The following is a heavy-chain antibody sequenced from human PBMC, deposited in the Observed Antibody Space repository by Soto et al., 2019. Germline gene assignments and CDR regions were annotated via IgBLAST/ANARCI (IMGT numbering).Heavy chain of an antibody. CDR2: IIPIFGTA. V-gene: IGHV1-69*13. D-gene: IGHD1-1*01. Sequence: SVKVSCKASGYTVTTYTVHWVRHAPGQGLEWMGGIIPIFGTANYAQKFQGRVTITADESTSTAYMELSSLRSEDTAVYYCARVNSSDWNRSFNWFDPWG. J-gene: IGHJ5*02. CDR3: ARVNSSDWNRSFNWFDP. CDR1: GYTVTTYT.